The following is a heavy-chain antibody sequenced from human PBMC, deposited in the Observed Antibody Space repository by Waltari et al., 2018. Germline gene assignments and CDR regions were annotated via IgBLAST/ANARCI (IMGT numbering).Heavy chain of an antibody. V-gene: IGHV1-2*02. Sequence: QVQLVQSGAEVKKPGASVKVSCKASGYTFTGYYMHWVRQAPGQGLEWMGWINPNRGGKNYAQKFQGRVTMTRDTSISTAYMELSRLRSDDTAVYYCVRDGDSSSWSPYYYYYYMDVWGKGTTVTISS. CDR2: INPNRGGK. CDR1: GYTFTGYY. CDR3: VRDGDSSSWSPYYYYYYMDV. D-gene: IGHD6-13*01. J-gene: IGHJ6*03.